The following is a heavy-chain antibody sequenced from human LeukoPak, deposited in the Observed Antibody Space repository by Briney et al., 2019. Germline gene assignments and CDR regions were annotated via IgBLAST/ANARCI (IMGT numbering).Heavy chain of an antibody. J-gene: IGHJ4*02. Sequence: SVKVSCKASEGTFSDYAIGWVRQAPGQGLEWMGRTIPIPGKAKYAQRFQDRVTITADTSTNTVYMEMRSLRSDDTAFYYCARETSRDGYKADYWGRGTLVTVSS. CDR1: EGTFSDYA. V-gene: IGHV1-69*04. CDR3: ARETSRDGYKADY. CDR2: TIPIPGKA. D-gene: IGHD5-12*01.